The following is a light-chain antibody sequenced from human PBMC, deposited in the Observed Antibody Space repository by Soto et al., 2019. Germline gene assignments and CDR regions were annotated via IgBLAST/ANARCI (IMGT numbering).Light chain of an antibody. CDR2: EVS. Sequence: QSALTQPASVSGSPGQSITISCTGTSSDVGSYNLVSWYQQHPGKAPKLMIYEVSKRPSGVSNRFSGSKSGNTASLTISGRQSEDEAAYYCCSYAGSSTLVFGGGTKLTVL. CDR1: SSDVGSYNL. V-gene: IGLV2-23*02. J-gene: IGLJ3*02. CDR3: CSYAGSSTLV.